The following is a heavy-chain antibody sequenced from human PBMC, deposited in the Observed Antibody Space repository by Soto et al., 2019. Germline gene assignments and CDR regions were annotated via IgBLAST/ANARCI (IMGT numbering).Heavy chain of an antibody. Sequence: QLQLQESGSGLVKPSQTLSLTCAVSGGSISSGGYSWSWIRQPPGKGLEWIGYIYHSGSTYYNPSRKSRVTISVDRSKNQFSLKLSSVTAADTAVYYCARGCEYSGYDRYFDYWGQGTLVTVSS. D-gene: IGHD5-12*01. CDR1: GGSISSGGYS. CDR2: IYHSGST. J-gene: IGHJ4*02. V-gene: IGHV4-30-2*01. CDR3: ARGCEYSGYDRYFDY.